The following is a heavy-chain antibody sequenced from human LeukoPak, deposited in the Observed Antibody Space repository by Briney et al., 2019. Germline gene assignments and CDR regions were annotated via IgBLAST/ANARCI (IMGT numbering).Heavy chain of an antibody. CDR3: ARAIAAAATVDY. J-gene: IGHJ4*02. Sequence: SETLSLTCTVSGGSISSSSYYWGWIRQPPGKGLEWIGSIYYSGSTYYNPSLKSRVTISVDTSKNQFSLKLSSVTAADTAVYYCARAIAAAATVDYWGQGTLVTVSS. D-gene: IGHD6-13*01. V-gene: IGHV4-39*07. CDR1: GGSISSSSYY. CDR2: IYYSGST.